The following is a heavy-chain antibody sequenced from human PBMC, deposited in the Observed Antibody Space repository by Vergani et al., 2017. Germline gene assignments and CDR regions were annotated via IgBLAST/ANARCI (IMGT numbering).Heavy chain of an antibody. CDR2: INHRGST. CDR1: GGSFSGYY. Sequence: QVQLQQWGAGLLKPSETLSLTCAVYGGSFSGYYWSWIRQPPGKGLEWIGEINHRGSTNYNPPLKSRVTISLDTSKNQFALKLSSVTAADTAVYYVARRRGIAAAGPPFYYYYCDGMDVWGQGTTVTVSS. CDR3: ARRRGIAAAGPPFYYYYCDGMDV. V-gene: IGHV4-34*01. J-gene: IGHJ6*02. D-gene: IGHD6-13*01.